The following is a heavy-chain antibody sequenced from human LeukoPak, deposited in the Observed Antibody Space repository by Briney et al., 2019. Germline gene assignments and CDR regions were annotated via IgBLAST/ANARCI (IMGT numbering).Heavy chain of an antibody. Sequence: GASVKVSCKASGYTFTSYDINCVRQATGQGLEWMGWMNPNSGNTGYAQKFQGRVTMTRNTSISTAYMELSSLRSEDTAVYYCARGNTAMAPNFDYWGQGTLVTVSS. J-gene: IGHJ4*02. V-gene: IGHV1-8*01. CDR1: GYTFTSYD. CDR3: ARGNTAMAPNFDY. D-gene: IGHD5-18*01. CDR2: MNPNSGNT.